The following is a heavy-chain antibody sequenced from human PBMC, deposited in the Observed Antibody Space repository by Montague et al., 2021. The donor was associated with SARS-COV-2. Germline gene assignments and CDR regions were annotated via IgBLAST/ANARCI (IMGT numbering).Heavy chain of an antibody. Sequence: PELVKPTQTLTLTCSFSGFSLSASGVGVGWIRQPQGQALELLALIFWDDDKRYSPSFKNRLTVTKDTSKNQVVLTMTNMDPVDTATYYCARRPGGGGYTNDTWGQGTTVTVSA. J-gene: IGHJ3*02. V-gene: IGHV2-5*02. CDR3: ARRPGGGGYTNDT. D-gene: IGHD5-12*01. CDR1: GFSLSASGVG. CDR2: IFWDDDK.